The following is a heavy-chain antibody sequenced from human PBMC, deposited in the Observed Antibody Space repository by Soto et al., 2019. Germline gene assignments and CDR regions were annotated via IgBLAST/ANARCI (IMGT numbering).Heavy chain of an antibody. CDR2: ISGSDGST. Sequence: GKGLEWVSVISGSDGSTYYADSVKGRFTISRDNSKNTLYLEMNTVRADDTAIYYFSKKARLDTLYAPRFDPSGQAT. J-gene: IGHJ5*02. CDR3: SKKARLDTLYAPRFDP. V-gene: IGHV3-23*01. D-gene: IGHD3-16*02.